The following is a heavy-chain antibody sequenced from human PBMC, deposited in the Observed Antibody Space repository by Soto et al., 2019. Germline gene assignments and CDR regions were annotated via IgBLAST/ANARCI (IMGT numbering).Heavy chain of an antibody. J-gene: IGHJ4*02. D-gene: IGHD4-17*01. CDR3: SKVNSIVSDGDHDY. V-gene: IGHV3-23*01. Sequence: EVQLLESGGGLVQPGGSLRLSCAASGFTFTTYAMSWVRQPPGKGLEWVSGISSSGDIPYYADSVTGRFTIFRDQSKKTVYLQMNSLRAEDTALYYCSKVNSIVSDGDHDYWGQGTLVSVSS. CDR2: ISSSGDIP. CDR1: GFTFTTYA.